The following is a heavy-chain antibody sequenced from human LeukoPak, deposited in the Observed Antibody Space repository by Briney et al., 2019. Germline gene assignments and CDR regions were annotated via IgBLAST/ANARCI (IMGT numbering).Heavy chain of an antibody. CDR1: GYSISSGYY. V-gene: IGHV4-38-2*02. D-gene: IGHD6-13*01. CDR2: IYYSGST. J-gene: IGHJ4*02. CDR3: ARHAWWNLAAAGRVDY. Sequence: PSETLSPTCTVSGYSISSGYYWGWIRQPPGKGLEWIGSIYYSGSTYYNPSLKSRVTISVDTSKNQFSLKLSSVTAADTAVYYCARHAWWNLAAAGRVDYWGQGTLVTVSS.